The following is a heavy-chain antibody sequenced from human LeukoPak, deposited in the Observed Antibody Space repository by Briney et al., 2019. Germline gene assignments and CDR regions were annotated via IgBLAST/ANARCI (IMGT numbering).Heavy chain of an antibody. CDR2: IYYSGST. V-gene: IGHV4-31*03. CDR3: ARELWSYLDY. J-gene: IGHJ4*02. CDR1: GGSISSGGYY. Sequence: PSETLSLTCTVSGGSISSGGYYWSWIRQHPGKSLEWIGYIYYSGSTYYNPSLKSRVTISVDTSKSQFSLKLSSVTAADTAVYYCARELWSYLDYWGQGTLVTVSS. D-gene: IGHD4/OR15-4a*01.